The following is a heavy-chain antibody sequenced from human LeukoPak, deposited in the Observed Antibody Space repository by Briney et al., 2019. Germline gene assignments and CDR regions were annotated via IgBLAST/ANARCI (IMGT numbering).Heavy chain of an antibody. CDR2: FDPEDGET. CDR1: GYTLTELS. V-gene: IGHV1-24*01. CDR3: ATVMISGWSTYHFDY. J-gene: IGHJ4*02. D-gene: IGHD6-19*01. Sequence: ASVKVSCKVSGYTLTELSMHWVRQAPGKGLEWMGGFDPEDGETIYAQKFQGRVTVTEDTSTDTAYMELSSLRSEDTAVYYCATVMISGWSTYHFDYWGQGTLVTVSS.